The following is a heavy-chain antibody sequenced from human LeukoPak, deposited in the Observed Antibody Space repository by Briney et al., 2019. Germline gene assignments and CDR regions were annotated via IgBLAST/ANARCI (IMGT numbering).Heavy chain of an antibody. Sequence: LSYITADSQTIYYADSVKGRFTISRDNAVNSLYLQMDSLRAEDTALYYCAKTGHYYDLDYWGQGALVAVSS. D-gene: IGHD3-16*01. CDR3: AKTGHYYDLDY. J-gene: IGHJ4*02. CDR2: ITADSQTI. V-gene: IGHV3-48*01.